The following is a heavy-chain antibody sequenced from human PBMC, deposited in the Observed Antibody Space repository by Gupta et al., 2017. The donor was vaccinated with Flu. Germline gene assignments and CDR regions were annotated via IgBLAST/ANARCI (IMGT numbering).Heavy chain of an antibody. Sequence: QVQLVASGGGVVQPGRSLRLSCAASGFTFSAFGIQWVRQAPGKGLEWVAVISYDGSNEYYADSVKGRFTISRDNSKNTLYLQMNRLRAEDTAVYYCAKDRYYGAGSYHDAFDIWGQGTMVTVSS. D-gene: IGHD3-10*01. CDR2: ISYDGSNE. J-gene: IGHJ3*02. CDR3: AKDRYYGAGSYHDAFDI. CDR1: GFTFSAFG. V-gene: IGHV3-30*18.